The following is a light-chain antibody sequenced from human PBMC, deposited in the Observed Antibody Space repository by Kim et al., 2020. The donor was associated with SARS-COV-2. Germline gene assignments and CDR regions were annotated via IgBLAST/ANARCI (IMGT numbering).Light chain of an antibody. CDR1: QSISSY. CDR2: AAS. Sequence: DIQMTQSPSSLSASVGDRVTITCRASQSISSYLNWYQQKPGKAPKLLIYAASSLQSGVPSRFSGSGSGTDFTLTISSLQPEAFATYYSQQSYSTPLTFGGGTKVDIK. CDR3: QQSYSTPLT. J-gene: IGKJ4*01. V-gene: IGKV1-39*01.